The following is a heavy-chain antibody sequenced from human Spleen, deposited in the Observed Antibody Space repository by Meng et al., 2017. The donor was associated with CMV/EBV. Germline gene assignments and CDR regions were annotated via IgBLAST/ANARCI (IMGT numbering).Heavy chain of an antibody. J-gene: IGHJ6*02. CDR1: GFTFSNYE. V-gene: IGHV3-48*03. CDR2: ITTSGRTI. CDR3: ATGGDGYNLAMDV. D-gene: IGHD5-24*01. Sequence: GGSLRLSCAASGFTFSNYEMNWVRQAPGKGLEWVSYITTSGRTIYYADSVKGRFTISRDNAKNSLYLQMNSLRAEDTAVYYCATGGDGYNLAMDVWGQGTTVTVSS.